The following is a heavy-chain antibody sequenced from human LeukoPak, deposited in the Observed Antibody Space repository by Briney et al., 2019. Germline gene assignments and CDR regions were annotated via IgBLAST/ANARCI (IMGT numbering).Heavy chain of an antibody. CDR1: GGSISSYY. Sequence: KPSETLSLTCTVSGGSISSYYWNWIRQPPGKGLEWIGDIYYTERTNYNPSLKSRVTMSVDTSKNQFSLKLSSVTAADTAIYYCARDLGNDSSAWGQGTLVTVSS. CDR2: IYYTERT. D-gene: IGHD3-22*01. J-gene: IGHJ5*02. CDR3: ARDLGNDSSA. V-gene: IGHV4-59*01.